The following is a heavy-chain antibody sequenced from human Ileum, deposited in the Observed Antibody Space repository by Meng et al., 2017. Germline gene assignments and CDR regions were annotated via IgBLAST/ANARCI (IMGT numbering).Heavy chain of an antibody. J-gene: IGHJ4*02. V-gene: IGHV4-4*02. CDR2: IFQSGRT. Sequence: LHESGPRLVKPSGTLSLTCAVSGTWWSWVRQPPGKGLEWIGEIFQSGRTNYNPSLKSRVTISIDKSKSQISLQLSAVTAADTAVYSCATSNDRDVYYLGYWGQGTLVTVSS. D-gene: IGHD3-22*01. CDR1: GTW. CDR3: ATSNDRDVYYLGY.